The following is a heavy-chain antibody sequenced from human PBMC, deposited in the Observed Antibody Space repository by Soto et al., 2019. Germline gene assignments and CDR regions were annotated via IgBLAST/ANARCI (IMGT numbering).Heavy chain of an antibody. CDR3: ARMHDSSGYYFDP. J-gene: IGHJ5*02. D-gene: IGHD3-22*01. V-gene: IGHV1-2*02. CDR2: INPKTGGT. CDR1: GYTFTGYY. Sequence: QVQLVQSGAEVKKSGASVKVSCKASGYTFTGYYIHWVRQAPRQGLEWMGWINPKTGGTNYAQKFQGRVTMSRDTPIITAYRELSRLRFDDTAVYYCARMHDSSGYYFDPGGQGTLVPFPS.